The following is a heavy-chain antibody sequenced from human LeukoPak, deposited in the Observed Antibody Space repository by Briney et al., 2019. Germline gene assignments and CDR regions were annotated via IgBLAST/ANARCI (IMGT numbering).Heavy chain of an antibody. V-gene: IGHV4-4*09. CDR1: GGSISSYY. Sequence: SETLSLTCTVSGGSISSYYWSWIRQPPGKGLEWIGYIYTSGSTKYNPSLRSRVTISVDTSKNQISLKVNSVTAADTAVYYCARLDSSGCLSVWGQGTLVTVSS. J-gene: IGHJ1*01. CDR3: ARLDSSGCLSV. D-gene: IGHD6-19*01. CDR2: IYTSGST.